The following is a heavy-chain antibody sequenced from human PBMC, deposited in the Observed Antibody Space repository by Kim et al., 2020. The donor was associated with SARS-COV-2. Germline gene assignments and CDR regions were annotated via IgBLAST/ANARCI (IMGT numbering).Heavy chain of an antibody. CDR1: GFSFSSSA. CDR2: ISGGGTYT. J-gene: IGHJ4*02. Sequence: GGSLRLSCAASGFSFSSSAMTWVRQAPGKGLEWVSSISGGGTYTYYADSVKGRFSISRDKSKSTLYLQMNSLRAEDTAVYFCAKDRGGGWVSDYWGQGTLVTVSS. V-gene: IGHV3-23*01. D-gene: IGHD6-19*01. CDR3: AKDRGGGWVSDY.